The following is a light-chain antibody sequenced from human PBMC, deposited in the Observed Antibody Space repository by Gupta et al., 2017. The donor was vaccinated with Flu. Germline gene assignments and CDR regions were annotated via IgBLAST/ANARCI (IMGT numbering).Light chain of an antibody. J-gene: IGLJ2*01. CDR2: VNSDGGH. V-gene: IGLV4-69*01. CDR3: QTWGPGIRV. CDR1: SGRTYYA. Sequence: QLVLTQSPSASASLGASVTLTCPLNSGRTYYAIAWHQQQPGKGPRYLMKVNSDGGHTKGDGIPDRFSGSSSGAERYLTISSLHSEDEADYYCQTWGPGIRVFGGGTKLTVL.